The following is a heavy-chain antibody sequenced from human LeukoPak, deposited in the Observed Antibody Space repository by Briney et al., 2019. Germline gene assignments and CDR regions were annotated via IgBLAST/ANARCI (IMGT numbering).Heavy chain of an antibody. CDR3: SRLRSEDYSPVDF. Sequence: PGGSLRLSCAASGFTFSDYYMSWIRQAPGKGLEWVSIISDSGDTIYHASSVKGRFTISRDNAKNSLYLQMNSLRAEDTAVYYGSRLRSEDYSPVDFWGQGTRVTVPS. V-gene: IGHV3-11*04. CDR2: ISDSGDTI. D-gene: IGHD2-15*01. CDR1: GFTFSDYY. J-gene: IGHJ4*02.